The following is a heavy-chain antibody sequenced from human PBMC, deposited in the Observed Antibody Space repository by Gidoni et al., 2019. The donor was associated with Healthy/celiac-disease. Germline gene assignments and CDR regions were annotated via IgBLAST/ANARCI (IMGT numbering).Heavy chain of an antibody. J-gene: IGHJ1*01. V-gene: IGHV3-30-3*01. CDR1: GFTFSSYA. CDR3: ARGLGYRLEMPTYLQH. CDR2: ISYDGSNK. Sequence: QVQLVESGGGVVQPGRSLRLSCAASGFTFSSYAMHWVRQAPGKGLEWVAVISYDGSNKYYADSVKGRFTISRDNSKNTLYLQMNSLRAEDTAVYYCARGLGYRLEMPTYLQHWGQGTLVTVSS. D-gene: IGHD1-1*01.